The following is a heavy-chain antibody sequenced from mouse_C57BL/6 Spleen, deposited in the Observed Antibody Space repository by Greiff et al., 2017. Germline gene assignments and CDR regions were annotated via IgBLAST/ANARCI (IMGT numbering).Heavy chain of an antibody. Sequence: EVQLQQSGPELVKPGASVKISCKASGYSFTDYNMNWVKQSNGKSLEWIGVINPNYGTTSYNQKFKGKATLTVDQSSSTAYMQLNSLTSEDSAVYYCARSGGITTVVAWCAYWGQGTLVTVSA. CDR3: ARSGGITTVVAWCAY. J-gene: IGHJ3*01. CDR1: GYSFTDYN. CDR2: INPNYGTT. D-gene: IGHD1-1*01. V-gene: IGHV1-39*01.